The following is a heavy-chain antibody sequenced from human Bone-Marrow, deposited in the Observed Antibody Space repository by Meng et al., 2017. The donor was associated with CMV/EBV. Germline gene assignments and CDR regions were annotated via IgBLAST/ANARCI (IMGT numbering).Heavy chain of an antibody. Sequence: GESLKISCAASGFTFSSYAMSWVRQAPGKGLEWVSAISGSGGSTYYADSVKGRFTISRDNSKNTLYLQMNSLRAEDTAVYYCAKDLRGYDFSEFDYWGQGTRVTGSS. V-gene: IGHV3-23*01. CDR1: GFTFSSYA. CDR3: AKDLRGYDFSEFDY. J-gene: IGHJ4*02. CDR2: ISGSGGST. D-gene: IGHD3-3*01.